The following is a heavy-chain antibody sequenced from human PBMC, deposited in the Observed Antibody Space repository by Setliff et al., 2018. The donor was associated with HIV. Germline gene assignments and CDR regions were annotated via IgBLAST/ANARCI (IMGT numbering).Heavy chain of an antibody. CDR3: ARAHFLVAMTRNWFDP. J-gene: IGHJ5*02. CDR2: ITPFVGIT. CDR1: GGNFKNYI. V-gene: IGHV1-69*10. D-gene: IGHD5-12*01. Sequence: SVKVSCKASGGNFKNYILAWVRQAPGQGLEWMGEITPFVGITNYAQKFQGRVTISADESTATAYIELSSLTSQDTAVYYCARAHFLVAMTRNWFDPWGQGTLVTVSS.